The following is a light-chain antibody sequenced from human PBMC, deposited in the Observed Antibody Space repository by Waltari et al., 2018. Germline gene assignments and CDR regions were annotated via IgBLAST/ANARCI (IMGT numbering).Light chain of an antibody. J-gene: IGLJ2*01. Sequence: QSVLTQPPSVSGAPGQRVTISCNGSRSNIGTGYDVHWYQQLQGKAPKLLIYGDRIRPSGVPDRFSGSKSGTAASLAITGLQAEDEADYYCQSFDNNLGGYVIFGGGTKLIVL. CDR1: RSNIGTGYD. CDR2: GDR. V-gene: IGLV1-40*01. CDR3: QSFDNNLGGYVI.